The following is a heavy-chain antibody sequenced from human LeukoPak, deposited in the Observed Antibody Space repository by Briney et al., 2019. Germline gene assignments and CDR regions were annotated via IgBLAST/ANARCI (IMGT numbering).Heavy chain of an antibody. D-gene: IGHD3-10*01. Sequence: GGSLRLSCAAYGFTFDNYTMHWVRQAPGKGLEWVSLISWDDGSTYYADSVKGRFTISRDNSKNSLYLQMNSLRTGDTALYYCAKGRPTGSFFMDVWGKGTTVTVSS. CDR1: GFTFDNYT. CDR3: AKGRPTGSFFMDV. V-gene: IGHV3-43*01. CDR2: ISWDDGST. J-gene: IGHJ6*03.